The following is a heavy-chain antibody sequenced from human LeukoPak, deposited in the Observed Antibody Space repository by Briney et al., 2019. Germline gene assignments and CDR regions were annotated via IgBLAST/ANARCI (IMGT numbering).Heavy chain of an antibody. V-gene: IGHV4-4*02. D-gene: IGHD2-2*01. J-gene: IGHJ5*02. Sequence: SGTLSLTCAVSGVSISSSNWWSWVRQPPGKGLEWIGEIYHSGSTNYNPSLKSRVTISVDKSKNQFSLKLSSVTAADTAVYYCARRDIVVVPAADNWFDPWGQGTLVTVSS. CDR3: ARRDIVVVPAADNWFDP. CDR2: IYHSGST. CDR1: GVSISSSNW.